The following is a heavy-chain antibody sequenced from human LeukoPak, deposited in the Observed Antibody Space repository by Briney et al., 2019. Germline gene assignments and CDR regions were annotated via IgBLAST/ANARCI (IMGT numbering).Heavy chain of an antibody. J-gene: IGHJ4*02. CDR1: GGAISSYY. V-gene: IGHV4-59*01. CDR2: IYYSGST. CDR3: ARARDAGHFDS. D-gene: IGHD3-10*01. Sequence: SETLSLTCTVAGGAISSYYWSWIRQPPGKGLEWIGYIYYSGSTNYNPSLKSRVTISVDTSKNQFALKVRSVTAADTAVYYCARARDAGHFDSWGQGTLVTVSS.